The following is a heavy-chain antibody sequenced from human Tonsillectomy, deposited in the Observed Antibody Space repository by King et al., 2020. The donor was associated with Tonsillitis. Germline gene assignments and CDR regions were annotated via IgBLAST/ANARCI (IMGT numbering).Heavy chain of an antibody. CDR1: GFTFSSYW. Sequence: VQLVESGGGLVQPGGSLRLSCAASGFTFSSYWMHWVRQAPGKGLVWVSRINSDGSSTSYADSVKGQFTISTDNAKNTLYLQMNGLRDEDTAVYYCARPGDNWNGSRYYFYIDVWGKGTTVTVSS. CDR2: INSDGSST. V-gene: IGHV3-74*01. CDR3: ARPGDNWNGSRYYFYIDV. D-gene: IGHD1-1*01. J-gene: IGHJ6*03.